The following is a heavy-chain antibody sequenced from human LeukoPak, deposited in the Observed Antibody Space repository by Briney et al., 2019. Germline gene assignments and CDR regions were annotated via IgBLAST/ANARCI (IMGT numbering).Heavy chain of an antibody. D-gene: IGHD3-3*01. Sequence: GGSLRLSCTVSGFTVSSNSMSWVRQAPGKGLEWDSAISGSGGSTYYADSVKDRFTISRDNSKNTLYLQMNSLRAEDTAVYYCAKDLSITIFGVVTPWGQGTLVTVSS. CDR2: ISGSGGST. V-gene: IGHV3-23*01. CDR3: AKDLSITIFGVVTP. J-gene: IGHJ5*02. CDR1: GFTVSSNS.